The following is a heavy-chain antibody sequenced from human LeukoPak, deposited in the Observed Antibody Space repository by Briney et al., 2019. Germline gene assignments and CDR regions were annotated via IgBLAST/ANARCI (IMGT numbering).Heavy chain of an antibody. CDR3: AKDRAPGGGYDAFDI. V-gene: IGHV3-30*02. Sequence: GGSLRLSCAASGFTFSSYGMHWVRQAPGKGLEWVAFIRYDGSNKYYADSVKGRFTISRDNSKNTLYLQMNSLRAEDTAVYYCAKDRAPGGGYDAFDIWGQGTMVTVSS. CDR2: IRYDGSNK. CDR1: GFTFSSYG. J-gene: IGHJ3*02. D-gene: IGHD3-22*01.